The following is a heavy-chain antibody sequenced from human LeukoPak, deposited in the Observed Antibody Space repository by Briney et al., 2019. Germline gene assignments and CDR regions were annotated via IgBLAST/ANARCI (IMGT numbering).Heavy chain of an antibody. J-gene: IGHJ4*02. CDR2: IYHSGST. CDR1: GGSIRSSNW. CDR3: ARLRARSLPFDS. Sequence: SETLSLTCAVSGGSIRSSNWWSWVRQPPGKGLEWIGEIYHSGSTNYNSSLKHRVPISVDKANHQLSLKLGSLSAAAMVVCYCARLRARSLPFDSWGQGTLVTVSS. V-gene: IGHV4-4*02. D-gene: IGHD1-26*01.